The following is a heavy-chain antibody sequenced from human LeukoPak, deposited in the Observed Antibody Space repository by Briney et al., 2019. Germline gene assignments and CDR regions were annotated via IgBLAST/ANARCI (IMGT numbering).Heavy chain of an antibody. CDR1: GFTFSSYG. Sequence: PGGSLRLSCAASGFTFSSYGMHWVRQAPGKGLEWVAVISYDGSNKYYADSVKGRFTISRDNAKNSLYLQMNSLRDEDTAVYYCARDGSPPGNWNDDRWFDPWGQGTLVTVSS. CDR3: ARDGSPPGNWNDDRWFDP. D-gene: IGHD1-20*01. V-gene: IGHV3-30*03. CDR2: ISYDGSNK. J-gene: IGHJ5*02.